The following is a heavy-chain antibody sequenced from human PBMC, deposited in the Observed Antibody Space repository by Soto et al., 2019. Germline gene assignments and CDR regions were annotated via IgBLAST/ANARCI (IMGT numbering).Heavy chain of an antibody. Sequence: GGSLRLSCAASGFTFSRFGMHWVRQAPGKGLEWVAVIWYDGSSRFYADSVTGRFTISRDNSKNTLSLQMNSLRAEDTALYYCARENYYDSSGYLPFDYWGQGTPVTVSS. V-gene: IGHV3-33*01. D-gene: IGHD3-22*01. J-gene: IGHJ4*02. CDR2: IWYDGSSR. CDR3: ARENYYDSSGYLPFDY. CDR1: GFTFSRFG.